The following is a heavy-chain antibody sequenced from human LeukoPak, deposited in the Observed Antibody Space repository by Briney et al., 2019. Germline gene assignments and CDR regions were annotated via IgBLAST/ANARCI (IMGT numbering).Heavy chain of an antibody. J-gene: IGHJ3*02. CDR1: GGSISSGGYY. Sequence: SQTLSLTCTVSGGSISSGGYYWSWIRQPPGKGLEWIGYIYYSGSTNYNPSLKSRVTISVDTSKNQFSLKLSSVTAADTAVYYCARDLRSSSWPDAFDIWGQGTMVTVSS. D-gene: IGHD6-13*01. CDR3: ARDLRSSSWPDAFDI. CDR2: IYYSGST. V-gene: IGHV4-61*08.